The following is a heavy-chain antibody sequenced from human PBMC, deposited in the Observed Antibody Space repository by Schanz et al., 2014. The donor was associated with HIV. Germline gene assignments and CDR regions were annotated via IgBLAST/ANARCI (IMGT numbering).Heavy chain of an antibody. V-gene: IGHV1-69*01. CDR2: NIPLFGTS. CDR3: ARDSPVAAGTLDY. J-gene: IGHJ4*02. D-gene: IGHD6-13*01. Sequence: QVQLVQSGAEVKKPGSSVKVFCRASGGTFINYAFSWVRQAPGQGLEWMGGNIPLFGTSNYAQKFQGRATITADESTSTAYMELSSLRSEDTAVYYCARDSPVAAGTLDYWGQGTLVTVSS. CDR1: GGTFINYA.